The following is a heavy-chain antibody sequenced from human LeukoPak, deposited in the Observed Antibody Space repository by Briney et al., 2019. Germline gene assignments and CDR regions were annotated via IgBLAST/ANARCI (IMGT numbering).Heavy chain of an antibody. Sequence: SETLSLTCTVSGGSISSYYWSWIRQPPGKGLEWIGYIYYSGSTNYNPSLKSRVTISVDTSKNQFSLKLSSVTAADTAVYYCARVAGVPAAIGWFDPWGQGTLVTVSS. CDR3: ARVAGVPAAIGWFDP. J-gene: IGHJ5*02. D-gene: IGHD2-2*02. CDR2: IYYSGST. CDR1: GGSISSYY. V-gene: IGHV4-59*01.